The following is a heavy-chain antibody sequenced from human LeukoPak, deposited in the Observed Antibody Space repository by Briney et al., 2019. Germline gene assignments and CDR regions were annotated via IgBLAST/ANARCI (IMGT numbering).Heavy chain of an antibody. CDR3: ARDRYNWNYFDY. V-gene: IGHV1-2*02. Sequence: KVSCKASGYTFTGYYMHWVRQAPGQGLEWMGWINPNSGGTNYAQKFQGRVTMTRDTCISTAYMELSRLRSDDTAVYYCARDRYNWNYFDYWGQGTLVTVSS. CDR1: GYTFTGYY. D-gene: IGHD1-20*01. J-gene: IGHJ4*02. CDR2: INPNSGGT.